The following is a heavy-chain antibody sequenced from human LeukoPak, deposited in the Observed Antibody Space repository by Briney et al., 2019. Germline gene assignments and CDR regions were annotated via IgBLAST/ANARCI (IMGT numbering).Heavy chain of an antibody. CDR2: IIPIFGTA. CDR3: ARDGLAGYSYGREYRPFDY. D-gene: IGHD5-18*01. V-gene: IGHV1-69*13. Sequence: ASVKVSCKASGGTFSSYAISWVRQAPGQGLEWMGGIIPIFGTANYAQKFQGRVTITADESTSTAYMELSSLRSEDTAVYYCARDGLAGYSYGREYRPFDYWGQGTLVTASS. CDR1: GGTFSSYA. J-gene: IGHJ4*02.